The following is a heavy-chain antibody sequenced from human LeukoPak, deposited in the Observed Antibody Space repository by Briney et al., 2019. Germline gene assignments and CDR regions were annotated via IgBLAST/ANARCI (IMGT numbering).Heavy chain of an antibody. CDR1: GASVSSNSAA. CDR2: TYYRSGWYN. D-gene: IGHD7-27*01. J-gene: IGHJ4*02. Sequence: SPTLSLTCAISGASVSSNSAAWGWIRQSPSRGLEWLGRTYYRSGWYNDYALSVESRITINPDTSKNQVSLQLTSVTPEDTAVYFCSRELAWGPADYWGQGTLVTVSS. V-gene: IGHV6-1*01. CDR3: SRELAWGPADY.